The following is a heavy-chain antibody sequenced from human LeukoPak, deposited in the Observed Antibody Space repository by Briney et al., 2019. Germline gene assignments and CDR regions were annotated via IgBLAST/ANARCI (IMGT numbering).Heavy chain of an antibody. CDR1: GFTFSSYL. J-gene: IGHJ4*02. CDR2: IKQDGSEK. D-gene: IGHD6-13*01. CDR3: ARPYSSTARGSFDY. Sequence: GGSLRLSCAASGFTFSSYLMSWVRQAPGKGLEWVANIKQDGSEKYYVDSVKGRFTISRDNAKNSLYLQMNSLRAEDTAVYYCARPYSSTARGSFDYWGQGTLVTVSS. V-gene: IGHV3-7*01.